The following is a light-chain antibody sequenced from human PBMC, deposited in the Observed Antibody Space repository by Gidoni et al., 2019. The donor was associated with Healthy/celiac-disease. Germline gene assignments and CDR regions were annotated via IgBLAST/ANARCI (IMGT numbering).Light chain of an antibody. CDR1: QSISSY. J-gene: IGKJ4*01. Sequence: DIQMTQSPSSLSASVGDRVTIPCRASQSISSYLNWYQQKPGKAPKLLIYAASSLQSGVPSRFSGSGSGTDVILTISSLQPEDVATDYCQQSYSTPRTFGGGTKVEIK. CDR2: AAS. V-gene: IGKV1-39*01. CDR3: QQSYSTPRT.